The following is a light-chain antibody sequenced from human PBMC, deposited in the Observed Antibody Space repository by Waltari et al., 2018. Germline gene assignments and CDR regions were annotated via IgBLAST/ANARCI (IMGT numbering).Light chain of an antibody. CDR3: QQRRDWPLT. J-gene: IGKJ4*01. CDR1: QSVTNY. V-gene: IGKV3-11*01. CDR2: DTS. Sequence: DIVLTQSPAILSLSPGDRASLSCRASQSVTNYLAWYQQKPGQAPRLLIYDTSNRATGIPARFSGSGLGTDFTLTISSLEPEDFAVYYCQQRRDWPLTFGGGTKVEIK.